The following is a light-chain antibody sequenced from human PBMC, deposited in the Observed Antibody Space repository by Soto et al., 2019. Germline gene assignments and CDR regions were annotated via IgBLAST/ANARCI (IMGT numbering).Light chain of an antibody. Sequence: QSVLTQPASVSGSPGQSITISCTGTSSDVGGYNYVSWYQQHPGKAPKLMIYDVSDRPSGVSIRFSGSKSGNTASLTISGLQAEDEADYYCRSYTSYNTDVFGTGTKLTVL. J-gene: IGLJ1*01. CDR3: RSYTSYNTDV. V-gene: IGLV2-14*03. CDR1: SSDVGGYNY. CDR2: DVS.